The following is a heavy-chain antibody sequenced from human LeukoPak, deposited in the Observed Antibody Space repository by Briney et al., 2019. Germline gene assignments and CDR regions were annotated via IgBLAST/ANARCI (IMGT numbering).Heavy chain of an antibody. Sequence: ASVKVSCKASGYTFTSYGISWVRQAPGQGLEWMGWISAYNCNTNYAQKLQGRVTMTTDTYTSTAYMELRSLRSDDTAVYYCARGQYVLLWFGDDMGAFDIWGQGTMVTVSS. CDR3: ARGQYVLLWFGDDMGAFDI. D-gene: IGHD3-10*01. CDR2: ISAYNCNT. CDR1: GYTFTSYG. J-gene: IGHJ3*02. V-gene: IGHV1-18*01.